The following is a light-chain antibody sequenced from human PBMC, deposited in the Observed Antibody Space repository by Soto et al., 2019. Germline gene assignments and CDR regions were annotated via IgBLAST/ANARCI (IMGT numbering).Light chain of an antibody. CDR3: QSYDSSLSGSV. V-gene: IGLV1-40*01. Sequence: QSVLTQPPSVSGAPGQRVTISCTGSSSNIGAGYVVHWYQQLPGTAPKLLIYGNSNRPSGVPDRFSGSKSGTSSSLAITGLQADDEADYYCQSYDSSLSGSVFGGGTKATVL. CDR2: GNS. CDR1: SSNIGAGYV. J-gene: IGLJ2*01.